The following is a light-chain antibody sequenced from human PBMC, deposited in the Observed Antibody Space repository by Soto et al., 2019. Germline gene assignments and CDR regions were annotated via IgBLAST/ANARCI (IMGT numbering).Light chain of an antibody. CDR3: SSYAGSNNYV. J-gene: IGLJ1*01. V-gene: IGLV2-8*01. CDR1: SSDVGDYDY. Sequence: QPVLTQPPSASASPGQSVTISCTGTSSDVGDYDYVSWYQLHPGKAPKLMIYEVSKRPSGIPDRFSGSKSGNTASLTVSGLQAEDEADYYCSSYAGSNNYVFGTGTKLTVL. CDR2: EVS.